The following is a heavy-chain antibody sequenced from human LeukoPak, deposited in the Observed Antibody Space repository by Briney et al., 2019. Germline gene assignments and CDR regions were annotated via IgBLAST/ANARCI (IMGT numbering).Heavy chain of an antibody. CDR1: GFTFNIYS. D-gene: IGHD6-13*01. V-gene: IGHV3-30*04. CDR3: ARKKMAAAGKGAFDY. J-gene: IGHJ4*02. Sequence: GRSLRLSCAASGFTFNIYSMYWVRQAPGKGLEWVASMSSDASSEYYADSVKGRFTISRDNSKNMLYLQIHSLRAEDTAAYHCARKKMAAAGKGAFDYWGQGPLVTVSS. CDR2: MSSDASSE.